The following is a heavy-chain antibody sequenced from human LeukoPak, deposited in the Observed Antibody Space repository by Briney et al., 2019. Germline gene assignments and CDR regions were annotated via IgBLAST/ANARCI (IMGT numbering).Heavy chain of an antibody. V-gene: IGHV3-23*01. D-gene: IGHD3-10*01. J-gene: IGHJ4*02. CDR2: ISGNGGST. CDR3: AKDMYPYGSGSYPQFDY. Sequence: PGGSLRLSCAASGFTFSSYAMSWVRQAPGKGLEWVSAISGNGGSTYYADSVKGRFTISRDNSKNTLYLQMNSLRAEDTAVYYCAKDMYPYGSGSYPQFDYWGQGTLVTVSS. CDR1: GFTFSSYA.